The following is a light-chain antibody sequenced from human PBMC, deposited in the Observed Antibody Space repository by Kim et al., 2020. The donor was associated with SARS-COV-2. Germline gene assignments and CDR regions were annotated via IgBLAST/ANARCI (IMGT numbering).Light chain of an antibody. J-gene: IGLJ3*02. CDR3: QTWGTGIHWV. CDR1: SGHSSYA. CDR2: LNSDGSH. V-gene: IGLV4-69*01. Sequence: SVKLTCTLSSGHSSYAIAWHQQQPEKGPRYLMKLNSDGSHSKGDGIPDRFAGSSSGAECYLTISSLQSEDEADYYCQTWGTGIHWVFGGGTQLTVL.